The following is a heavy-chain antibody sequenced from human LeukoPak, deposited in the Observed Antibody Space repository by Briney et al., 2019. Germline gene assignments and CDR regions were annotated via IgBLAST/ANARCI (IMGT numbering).Heavy chain of an antibody. D-gene: IGHD3-16*01. V-gene: IGHV3-7*01. Sequence: PGGSLRLSCAASAFPFSSYGMHWVRQAPGKGLEWVANMNRDGSEKNYVDSIKGRFTISRDNAANSLYLQMNSLRVEDTAVYYCARDGGIIRFGGQDVWGQGTTVIVS. CDR1: AFPFSSYG. J-gene: IGHJ6*02. CDR2: MNRDGSEK. CDR3: ARDGGIIRFGGQDV.